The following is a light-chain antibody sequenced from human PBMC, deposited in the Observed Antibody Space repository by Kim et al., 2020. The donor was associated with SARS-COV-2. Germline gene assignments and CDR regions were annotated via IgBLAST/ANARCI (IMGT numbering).Light chain of an antibody. CDR2: GAS. J-gene: IGKJ1*01. V-gene: IGKV3-20*01. CDR3: QQYGSSPWT. CDR1: QSDSSSY. Sequence: PGERATLSCRASQSDSSSYLAWYQQKPGQAPRLLIYGASSRATGIPERYSGSGSGTDFTLTISRLEPEDFAVYYCQQYGSSPWTFGQGTKVDIK.